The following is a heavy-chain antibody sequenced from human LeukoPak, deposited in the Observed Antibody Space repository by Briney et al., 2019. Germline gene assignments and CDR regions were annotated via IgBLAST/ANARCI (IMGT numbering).Heavy chain of an antibody. J-gene: IGHJ4*02. CDR1: GGPISSYY. CDR3: ARNTDEALFDY. V-gene: IGHV4-4*07. Sequence: SGTLSLTCTVSGGPISSYYWSWIRQPAGKGLEWIGRIYTSGSTNYNPSLKSRVTMSVDTSKNQFSLKLSSVTAADTAVYYCARNTDEALFDYWGQGTLVTVSS. CDR2: IYTSGST.